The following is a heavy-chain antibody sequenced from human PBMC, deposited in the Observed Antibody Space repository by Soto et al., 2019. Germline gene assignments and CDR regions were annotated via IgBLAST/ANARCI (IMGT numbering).Heavy chain of an antibody. D-gene: IGHD5-18*01. J-gene: IGHJ4*01. Sequence: QVHLQESGPGLVKPSQTLSLTCTVSGGSINSDGYYWSWIRQHPEKGLEWIGYINYSGATYYNPSLKSRLTISVETSKNQCSLQLTSVIAADKALYYCARDSYSFGRAFDIWGHGTLVTVSS. V-gene: IGHV4-31*03. CDR2: INYSGAT. CDR1: GGSINSDGYY. CDR3: ARDSYSFGRAFDI.